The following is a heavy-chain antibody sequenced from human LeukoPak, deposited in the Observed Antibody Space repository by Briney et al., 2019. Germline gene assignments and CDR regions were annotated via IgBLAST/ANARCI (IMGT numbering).Heavy chain of an antibody. CDR2: IKRDGGET. CDR1: GFTFGNYW. J-gene: IGHJ4*02. V-gene: IGHV3-7*01. D-gene: IGHD2-15*01. Sequence: GGSLRLSCAASGFTFGNYWMSWVRQAPGKGLEWVTNIKRDGGETYYVDSVKGRFTISRDNAENSLYLEMNSLRAEDTALCYCARDCIRCHVGSDYWGRGTLVTVSS. CDR3: ARDCIRCHVGSDY.